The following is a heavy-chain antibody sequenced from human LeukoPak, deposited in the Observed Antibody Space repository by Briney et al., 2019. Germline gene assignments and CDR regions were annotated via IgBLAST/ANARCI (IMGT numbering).Heavy chain of an antibody. CDR2: INHNGST. V-gene: IGHV4-34*01. Sequence: SETLSLTCAVYGGSFSGYYWSWIRQPPGKGLEWIGEINHNGSTNYNPSLKSRVTISVDTSKNQFSLKLSSVTAADTAVYYCARGTLTVTTSFDYWGQGTLVTVSS. J-gene: IGHJ4*02. D-gene: IGHD4-17*01. CDR1: GGSFSGYY. CDR3: ARGTLTVTTSFDY.